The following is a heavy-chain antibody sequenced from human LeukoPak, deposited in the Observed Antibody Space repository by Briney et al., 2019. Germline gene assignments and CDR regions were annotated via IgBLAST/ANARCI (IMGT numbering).Heavy chain of an antibody. V-gene: IGHV1-69*13. CDR2: IIPIFGTA. Sequence: GASVKVSFTASGGTFSSYAISWVRQAPGQGLEWMGGIIPIFGTANYAQKFQGRVTITADESTSTAYMELSSLRSEDTAVYYCALSRRGYSYGPLDYWGQGTLVTVSS. CDR3: ALSRRGYSYGPLDY. J-gene: IGHJ4*02. CDR1: GGTFSSYA. D-gene: IGHD5-18*01.